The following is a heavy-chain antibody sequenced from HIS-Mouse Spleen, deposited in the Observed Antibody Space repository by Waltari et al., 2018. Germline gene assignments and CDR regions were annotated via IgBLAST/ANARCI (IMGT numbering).Heavy chain of an antibody. CDR3: AREIPYSSSWYDWYFDL. V-gene: IGHV4-39*07. D-gene: IGHD6-13*01. CDR2: IYYSGST. J-gene: IGHJ2*01. Sequence: QLPLQESGPGLGTPSETVSLTCAVSGGSISSTSDYWGWSRQPPGKGLEWIGSIYYSGSTYYNPSLKSRVTISVDTSKNQFSLKLSSVTAADTAVYYCAREIPYSSSWYDWYFDLWGRGTLVTVSS. CDR1: GGSISSTSDY.